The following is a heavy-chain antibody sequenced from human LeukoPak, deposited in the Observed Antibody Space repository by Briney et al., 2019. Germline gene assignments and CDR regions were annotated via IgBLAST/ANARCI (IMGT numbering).Heavy chain of an antibody. CDR1: GYTFSDYY. CDR2: ICDSGRTI. D-gene: IGHD3-22*01. Sequence: GVSLRLSCAASGYTFSDYYRSWIRQAPGKGRDWVSYICDSGRTIYYADSVKGRFTISRDNAKNSVYLQMNNLGGEDTAVYYCARDRLGDYDHSGYYDKWGQGTLVTVSS. J-gene: IGHJ4*02. CDR3: ARDRLGDYDHSGYYDK. V-gene: IGHV3-11*01.